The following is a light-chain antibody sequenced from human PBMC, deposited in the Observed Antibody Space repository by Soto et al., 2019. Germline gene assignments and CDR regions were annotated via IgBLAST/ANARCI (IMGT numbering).Light chain of an antibody. V-gene: IGKV1-12*01. CDR1: QGISTN. CDR2: AAS. Sequence: DIQMTQSPSSVSASVGDRVTITCRASQGISTNLAWYQQEPGKAPKLLIYAASSLQSGVPPRFSGSGSGTDFTLTISSLQPEDFAIYYCQQANRVPLSFGQGTRLEIK. J-gene: IGKJ5*01. CDR3: QQANRVPLS.